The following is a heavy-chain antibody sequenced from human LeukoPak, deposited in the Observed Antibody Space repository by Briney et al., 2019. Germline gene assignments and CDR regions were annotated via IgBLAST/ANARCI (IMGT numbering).Heavy chain of an antibody. J-gene: IGHJ5*02. CDR1: GFSISSYD. V-gene: IGHV3-43*02. D-gene: IGHD3-10*01. CDR2: ISEDGVST. CDR3: AKDMKPYYYGSGSYES. Sequence: PGGSLRLSCVDSGFSISSYDIFWVRQAPGKGLEWVSLISEDGVSTFYADSLKGRFTISRDNSKNSLYLQMNSLRTEDTALYYCAKDMKPYYYGSGSYESWGQGTLVTVSS.